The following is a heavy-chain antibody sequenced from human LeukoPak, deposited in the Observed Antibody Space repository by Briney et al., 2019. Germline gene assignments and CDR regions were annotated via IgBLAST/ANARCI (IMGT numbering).Heavy chain of an antibody. CDR1: GFTFSNAW. CDR3: ARDRVVAPYYFDY. CDR2: ISSSSSYI. V-gene: IGHV3-21*01. J-gene: IGHJ4*02. Sequence: GGSLRLSCAASGFTFSNAWMSWVRQAPEKGLEWVSSISSSSSYIYYADSMKGRFTISRDNAKNSLYLQMNSLRAEDTAVYYCARDRVVAPYYFDYWGQGTLVTVSS. D-gene: IGHD5-12*01.